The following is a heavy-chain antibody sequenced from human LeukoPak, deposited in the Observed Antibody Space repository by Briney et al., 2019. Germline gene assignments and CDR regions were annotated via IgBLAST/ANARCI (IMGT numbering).Heavy chain of an antibody. CDR2: IYYSGST. CDR1: GGSISSYY. Sequence: SETLSLTCTVSGGSISSYYWSWIRQPPGKGLEWIGSIYYSGSTYYNPSLKSRVTISVDTSKNQFSLKLSSVTAADTAVYYCARDLGGSGSYPQGFDYWGQGTLVTVSS. J-gene: IGHJ4*02. V-gene: IGHV4-59*12. D-gene: IGHD3-10*01. CDR3: ARDLGGSGSYPQGFDY.